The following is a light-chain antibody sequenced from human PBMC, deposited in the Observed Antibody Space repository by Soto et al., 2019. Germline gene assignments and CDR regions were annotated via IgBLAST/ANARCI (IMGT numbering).Light chain of an antibody. CDR1: QSVSSN. Sequence: EILMAQSPATLSVSPGARGPLSCRASQSVSSNLAWYQQKPGQPPKLLIYWASIRESGVPDRFSGSGSGTDFTLSISSLQTEDVAVYYCQQFYSTPLTFGGGTKVDNK. CDR2: WAS. J-gene: IGKJ4*01. V-gene: IGKV3-15*01. CDR3: QQFYSTPLT.